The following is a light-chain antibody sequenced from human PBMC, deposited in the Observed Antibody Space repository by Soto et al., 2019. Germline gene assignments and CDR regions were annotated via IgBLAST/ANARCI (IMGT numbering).Light chain of an antibody. V-gene: IGKV1-33*01. Sequence: DIQMTQSPSSLSASVGDRVTITCQASQDISNYLNWYQQKPGKAPKLLIYDASNLETGVPSRFSGSGSGTDFTFTIRSLQPEDIATYYCQQYDNLPPYTFGQGTKVEIK. CDR2: DAS. CDR3: QQYDNLPPYT. J-gene: IGKJ2*01. CDR1: QDISNY.